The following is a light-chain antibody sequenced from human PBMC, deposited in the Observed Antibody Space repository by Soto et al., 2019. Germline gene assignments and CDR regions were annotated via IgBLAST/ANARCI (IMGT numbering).Light chain of an antibody. V-gene: IGKV1-9*01. CDR1: PGIRNY. Sequence: YPSASLVDRVTSTCQASPGIRNYLAWYQQTPGKAPKLLISAASTLQRGVPSRFSGSGPGTQFTLTISSLQPEDFATYYCQQRNTNPLTFGQGTKVDIK. CDR2: AAS. CDR3: QQRNTNPLT. J-gene: IGKJ1*01.